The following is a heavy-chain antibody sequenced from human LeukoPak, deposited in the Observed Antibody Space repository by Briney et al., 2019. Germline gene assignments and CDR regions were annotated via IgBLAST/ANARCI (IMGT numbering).Heavy chain of an antibody. D-gene: IGHD3-10*01. CDR2: IIPIFGTA. CDR1: GGTFSSYA. Sequence: SVKVSCKASGGTFSSYAISWVRQAPGQGLEWMGGIIPIFGTANYAQKFQGRVTITSDESTSTAYMELSSLRSEDTAVYYCATPTSGSYRPPLEAYYYYYGMDVWGKGTTVTVSS. CDR3: ATPTSGSYRPPLEAYYYYYGMDV. J-gene: IGHJ6*04. V-gene: IGHV1-69*13.